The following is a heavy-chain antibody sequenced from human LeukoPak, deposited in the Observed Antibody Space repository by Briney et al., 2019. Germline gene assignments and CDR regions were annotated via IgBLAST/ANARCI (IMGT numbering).Heavy chain of an antibody. D-gene: IGHD3-3*01. CDR1: GYSISSGYY. CDR3: ARAAIFGVVIKSRGWFDP. Sequence: PSETLSLTCTVSGYSISSGYYWGWIRQPPGKGLEWIGSIYHSGSTYYNPSLKSRVTISVDTSKNQFSLKLSSVTAADTAVYYCARAAIFGVVIKSRGWFDPWGQGTLVTVSS. CDR2: IYHSGST. J-gene: IGHJ5*02. V-gene: IGHV4-38-2*02.